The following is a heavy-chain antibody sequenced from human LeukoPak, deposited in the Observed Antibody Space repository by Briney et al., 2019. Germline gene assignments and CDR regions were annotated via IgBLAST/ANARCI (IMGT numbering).Heavy chain of an antibody. D-gene: IGHD5-18*01. CDR2: IYYSGST. CDR3: ARHLRGYSSGPFDY. J-gene: IGHJ4*02. V-gene: IGHV4-59*08. CDR1: GGSISSYY. Sequence: SETLSLTCTVSGGSISSYYWSWIRQPPGKGLEWIGYIYYSGSTNYIPSLTSRVTISVDTSKNQFSLKLTSVTAADTAVYYCARHLRGYSSGPFDYWGQGTLVTVSS.